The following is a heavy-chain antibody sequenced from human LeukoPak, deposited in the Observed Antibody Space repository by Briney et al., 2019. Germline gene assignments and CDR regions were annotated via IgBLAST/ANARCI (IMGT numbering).Heavy chain of an antibody. V-gene: IGHV1-24*01. D-gene: IGHD1-14*01. CDR3: ATLGEADNPYYYYGMDV. Sequence: GASVKVSCKVSGYTLTELSMHWVRQAPGKGLEWMGGFDPEDGETIYAQKFQGRVTMTEDTSTDTAYMKLSSLRSEDTAVYYCATLGEADNPYYYYGMDVWGQGTTVTVSS. CDR1: GYTLTELS. CDR2: FDPEDGET. J-gene: IGHJ6*02.